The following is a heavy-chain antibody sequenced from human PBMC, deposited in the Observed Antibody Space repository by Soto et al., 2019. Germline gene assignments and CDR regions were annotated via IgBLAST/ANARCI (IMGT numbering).Heavy chain of an antibody. J-gene: IGHJ4*02. D-gene: IGHD3-16*01. Sequence: QVQLVQSGAEVKKPGASVKVSCKASGYTFTNFGISWVRQAPGQGLEWMGWISAYNGNTNYAQKFQGRVTMTTDTSTRTAYMEVRSLRLDDTAVYYGARGGTPVDYWGQGTLVTVSS. CDR3: ARGGTPVDY. V-gene: IGHV1-18*01. CDR2: ISAYNGNT. CDR1: GYTFTNFG.